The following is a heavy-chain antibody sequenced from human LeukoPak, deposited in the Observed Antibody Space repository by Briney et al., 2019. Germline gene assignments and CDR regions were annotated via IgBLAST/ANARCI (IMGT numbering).Heavy chain of an antibody. CDR1: GGSINNYD. CDR3: ARDWVRGPI. D-gene: IGHD3-10*01. Sequence: SETLSLTCTVFGGSINNYDWNWIRQPAGKGLEWIGRIYTSGSTNYNPSLKSRVTMSVDTSKNQFSLKLSSVTAADTAVYYCARDWVRGPIWGQGTLVTVSS. J-gene: IGHJ4*02. V-gene: IGHV4-4*07. CDR2: IYTSGST.